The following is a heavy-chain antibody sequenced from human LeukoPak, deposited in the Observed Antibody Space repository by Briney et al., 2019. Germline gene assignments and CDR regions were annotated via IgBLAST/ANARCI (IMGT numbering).Heavy chain of an antibody. J-gene: IGHJ4*02. CDR1: GFTFSSYA. CDR3: AKDRGYCSGGSCSPFWYFDY. V-gene: IGHV3-23*01. Sequence: PGGSLRLSCAASGFTFSSYAMSWVRQAPGKGLEWVSAISGSGGSTYYADSVKGRFTISRDNSKNTLYLQMNSLRAEDTAVYYCAKDRGYCSGGSCSPFWYFDYWGQGTLVTVSS. CDR2: ISGSGGST. D-gene: IGHD2-15*01.